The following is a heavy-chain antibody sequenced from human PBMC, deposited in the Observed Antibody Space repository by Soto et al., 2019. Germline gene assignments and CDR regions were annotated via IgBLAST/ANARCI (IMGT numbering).Heavy chain of an antibody. D-gene: IGHD2-15*01. V-gene: IGHV4-61*01. Sequence: PSETLSLTCTVSGGSVSSDSFFWSWIRQPPGKGLEWVGYVYNSRSTKYNPSLKSRVTISVDTSRNQFSLKMNSVTAADTAVYYCARGLVVTSYFDYWGQGTLVTVSS. J-gene: IGHJ4*02. CDR3: ARGLVVTSYFDY. CDR1: GGSVSSDSFF. CDR2: VYNSRST.